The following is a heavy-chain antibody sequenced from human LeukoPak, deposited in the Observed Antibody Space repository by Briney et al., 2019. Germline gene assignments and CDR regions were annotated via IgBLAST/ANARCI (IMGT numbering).Heavy chain of an antibody. CDR3: ARGSTNYYDSSGYYPA. Sequence: GGSLRLSCAASGFILRTYGMSWVRQAPGKGLEWVSAISGSGDSIYYTDSVKGRFTISRDNAKNSLYLQMNSLRAEDTAVYYCARGSTNYYDSSGYYPAWGQGTLVTVSS. V-gene: IGHV3-23*01. CDR1: GFILRTYG. D-gene: IGHD3-22*01. CDR2: ISGSGDSI. J-gene: IGHJ4*02.